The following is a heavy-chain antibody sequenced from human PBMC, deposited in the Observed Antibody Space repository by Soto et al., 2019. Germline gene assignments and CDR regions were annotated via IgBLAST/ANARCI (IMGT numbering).Heavy chain of an antibody. D-gene: IGHD5-18*01. CDR1: GGSFSGYY. Sequence: SETLSLTCAVYGGSFSGYYWSWIRQPPGKGLEWIGEINHSGSTNYNPSLKSRVTISVDTSKNQFSLKLSSVTAADTAVYYCARVSRPGYSYGSYWGQGTLVTVSS. J-gene: IGHJ4*02. V-gene: IGHV4-34*09. CDR3: ARVSRPGYSYGSY. CDR2: INHSGST.